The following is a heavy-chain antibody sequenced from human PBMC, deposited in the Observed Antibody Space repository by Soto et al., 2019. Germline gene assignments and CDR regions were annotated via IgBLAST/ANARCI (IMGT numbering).Heavy chain of an antibody. J-gene: IGHJ6*02. V-gene: IGHV3-23*01. D-gene: IGHD2-2*01. CDR3: AKTSTTSRSGMDV. Sequence: GGSLRLSCAASGFIFKNYVMNWVRQAPGKGLEWVSGITGSGDTTYYADSVKGRFTISRDNSKNTLYLQMNSLTAEDTAVYYCAKTSTTSRSGMDVWGPGTTVTVSS. CDR2: ITGSGDTT. CDR1: GFIFKNYV.